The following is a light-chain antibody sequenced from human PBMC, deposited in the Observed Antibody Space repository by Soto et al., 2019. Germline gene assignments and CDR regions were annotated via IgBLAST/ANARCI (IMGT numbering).Light chain of an antibody. V-gene: IGLV2-14*01. CDR2: EVS. CDR1: RSNIGSNT. J-gene: IGLJ1*01. CDR3: SSYTSSSTSYV. Sequence: QSVLTQPPSTSGTPGQRVTISCSGNRSNIGSNTVSWYQQHPGKAPKLMIYEVSNRPLGAPNRFSGSKSGNTASLTISGLQAEDEADYFCSSYTSSSTSYVFGTGTKVTVL.